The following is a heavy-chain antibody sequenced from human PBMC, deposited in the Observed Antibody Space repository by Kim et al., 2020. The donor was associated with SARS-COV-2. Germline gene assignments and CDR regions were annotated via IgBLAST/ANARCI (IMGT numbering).Heavy chain of an antibody. D-gene: IGHD3-10*01. Sequence: SETLSLTCAVYGGSFSGYYWSWIRQPPGKGLEWIGEINHSGSTNYNPSLKSRVTISVDTSKNQFSLKLSSVTAADTAVYYCARVLKVRVPYWGQGTLVTVSS. J-gene: IGHJ4*02. CDR2: INHSGST. CDR1: GGSFSGYY. V-gene: IGHV4-34*01. CDR3: ARVLKVRVPY.